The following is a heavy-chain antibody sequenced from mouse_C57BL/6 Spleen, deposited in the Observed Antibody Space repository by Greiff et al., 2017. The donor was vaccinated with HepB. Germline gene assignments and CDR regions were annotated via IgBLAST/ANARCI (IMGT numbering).Heavy chain of an antibody. CDR1: GYTFTSYW. D-gene: IGHD1-3*01. CDR3: AMIKGLRFAY. J-gene: IGHJ3*01. CDR2: IHPSDSDT. Sequence: QVQLQQPGAELVKPGASVKVSCKASGYTFTSYWLYWVKQRPGQGLEWIGRIHPSDSDTNYNQKFKGKATLTVAKSSSTAYMQLSSLTSEDCAVYDCAMIKGLRFAYWGQGTLVTVSA. V-gene: IGHV1-74*01.